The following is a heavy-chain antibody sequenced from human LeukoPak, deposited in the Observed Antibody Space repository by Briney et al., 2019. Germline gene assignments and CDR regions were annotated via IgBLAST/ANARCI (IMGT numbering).Heavy chain of an antibody. CDR1: GFTFSDYY. Sequence: GGSLRLSCAASGFTFSDYYMSWIRQAPGKGLEWISYISSSDNTIYYADSVKGRFTISRDNSKNTLYLQMSSLRAEDTAVYYCAKDHPPMVRGVWGYFDYWGQGTLVTVSS. CDR3: AKDHPPMVRGVWGYFDY. CDR2: ISSSDNTI. V-gene: IGHV3-11*01. D-gene: IGHD3-10*01. J-gene: IGHJ4*02.